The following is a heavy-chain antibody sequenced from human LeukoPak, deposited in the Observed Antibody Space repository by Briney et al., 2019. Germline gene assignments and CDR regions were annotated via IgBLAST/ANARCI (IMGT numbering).Heavy chain of an antibody. CDR3: ARVWWYPLYYYYYGMDV. V-gene: IGHV1-2*02. Sequence: ASVKVSCKASGYTFTGYYMHWVRQAPGQGLEWMGWINPNSGGTNYAQKFQGRVTMTRDTSISTAYMELRRLRSDDTAVYYCARVWWYPLYYYYYGMDVWGQGTTVTVSS. CDR1: GYTFTGYY. J-gene: IGHJ6*02. CDR2: INPNSGGT. D-gene: IGHD2-15*01.